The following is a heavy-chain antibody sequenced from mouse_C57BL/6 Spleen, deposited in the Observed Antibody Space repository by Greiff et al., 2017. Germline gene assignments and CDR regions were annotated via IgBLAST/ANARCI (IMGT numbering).Heavy chain of an antibody. D-gene: IGHD1-1*01. CDR3: ARWDGNVFFAY. CDR1: GYTFTSYW. V-gene: IGHV1-72*01. CDR2: IAPNSGGT. Sequence: QVQLQQPGAELVKPGVSVKLSCKASGYTFTSYWLHWVKQRPGRGLEWLGRIAPNSGGTKYNAKFKRKATLTVDKPSSTAYMQLSSLTSEDSAVYYCARWDGNVFFAYWGQGTLVTVSA. J-gene: IGHJ3*01.